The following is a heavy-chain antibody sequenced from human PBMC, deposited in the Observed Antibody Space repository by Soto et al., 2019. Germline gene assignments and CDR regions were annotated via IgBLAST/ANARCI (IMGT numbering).Heavy chain of an antibody. CDR3: TRAAWFPYLSFY. D-gene: IGHD3-10*01. CDR2: ISSSGSTA. J-gene: IGHJ4*02. CDR1: GFPFSRFE. Sequence: GGSLRLSCAASGFPFSRFELNWVRQAPGKGLEWISYISSSGSTAYYASSVEGRFTISRDNANNSVYLQMDSLRAEDTALYYCTRAAWFPYLSFYWGQGALVTVSS. V-gene: IGHV3-48*03.